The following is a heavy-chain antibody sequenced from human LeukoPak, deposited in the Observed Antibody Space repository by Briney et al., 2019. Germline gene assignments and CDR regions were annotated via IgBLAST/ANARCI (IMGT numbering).Heavy chain of an antibody. V-gene: IGHV4-30-2*01. D-gene: IGHD6-19*01. J-gene: IGHJ4*02. Sequence: SETLSLTCTVSGGSISSGGYYWSWIRQPPGKGLEWIGYIYHSGSTYYNPSLKSRVTISVDRSKNQFPLKLSSVTAADTAVYYCARAAVAGLKVYYFDYWGQGTLVTVSS. CDR3: ARAAVAGLKVYYFDY. CDR2: IYHSGST. CDR1: GGSISSGGYY.